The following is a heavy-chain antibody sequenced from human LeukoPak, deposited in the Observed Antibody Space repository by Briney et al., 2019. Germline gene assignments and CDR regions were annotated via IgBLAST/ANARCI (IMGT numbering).Heavy chain of an antibody. V-gene: IGHV3-48*03. D-gene: IGHD6-6*01. CDR2: ISSSGNTI. Sequence: GGSLRLSCAASEFTFTSYELNWGRQAPGKGLEWVSYISSSGNTISYADSVKGRFTISRDNAKNSLYLQVISLGAEDTAVYYCARGPSIAARYDAFDIWGQGTMVTVSS. J-gene: IGHJ3*02. CDR1: EFTFTSYE. CDR3: ARGPSIAARYDAFDI.